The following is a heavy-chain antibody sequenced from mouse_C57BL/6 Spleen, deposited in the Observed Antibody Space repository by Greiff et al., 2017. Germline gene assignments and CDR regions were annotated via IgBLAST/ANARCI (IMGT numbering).Heavy chain of an antibody. Sequence: VQLVESGAELVRPGASVKLSCKASGYTFTDYYINWVKQRPGQGLEWIARIYPGSGNTYYNEKFKGKATLTAEKSSSTAYMQLSSLTSEDSAVYFCARVDYYAMDYWGQGTSVTVSS. CDR2: IYPGSGNT. J-gene: IGHJ4*01. V-gene: IGHV1-76*01. CDR3: ARVDYYAMDY. CDR1: GYTFTDYY.